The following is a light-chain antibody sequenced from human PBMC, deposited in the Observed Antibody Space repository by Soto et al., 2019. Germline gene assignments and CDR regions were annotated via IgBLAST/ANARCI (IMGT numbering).Light chain of an antibody. Sequence: DIQMTQSPSTLSGSVGDRVTITCRASQTISSWLALYQQKPGKAPKLLIYKASTLKSGVPSRFSGSGSGTEFTLTIGSLQPDDSATYYCQHYNSYSEAFGQGTKVDIK. CDR2: KAS. J-gene: IGKJ1*01. V-gene: IGKV1-5*03. CDR3: QHYNSYSEA. CDR1: QTISSW.